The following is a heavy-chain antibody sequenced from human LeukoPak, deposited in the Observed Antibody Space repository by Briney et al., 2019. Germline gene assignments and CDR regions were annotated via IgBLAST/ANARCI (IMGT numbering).Heavy chain of an antibody. CDR2: INPNSGGT. D-gene: IGHD6-6*01. CDR1: GYTFTGYY. CDR3: ARDLGIAARYFDY. V-gene: IGHV1-2*02. J-gene: IGHJ4*02. Sequence: ASVKVSCKASGYTFTGYYMHLVRQAPGQGLEWVGLINPNSGGTNYAQEFQGRVTMTRDTSSSTDYMELSRLRSDDTAVYYCARDLGIAARYFDYWGQGTLVTVSS.